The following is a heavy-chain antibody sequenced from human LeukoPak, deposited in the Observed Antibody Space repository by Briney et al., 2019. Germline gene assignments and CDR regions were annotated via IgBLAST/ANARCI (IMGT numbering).Heavy chain of an antibody. D-gene: IGHD2-15*01. V-gene: IGHV1-18*01. CDR2: ISAYNGNT. CDR3: ARGPYCSGGSCYHDAFDI. Sequence: GASVKVSCKASGYTFTSYGISWVRQAPGQGLEWMGWISAYNGNTNYAQKLQGRVTMTTDTSTSTAYMELRSLRSDDTAVYYCARGPYCSGGSCYHDAFDIWGQGTMVTVSS. J-gene: IGHJ3*02. CDR1: GYTFTSYG.